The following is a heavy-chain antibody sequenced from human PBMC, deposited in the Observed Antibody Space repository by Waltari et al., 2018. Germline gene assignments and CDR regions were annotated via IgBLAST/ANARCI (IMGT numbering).Heavy chain of an antibody. Sequence: QVQLVQSRAEVWKPGSSVRVSCKASQGTFNHSPINWIRQAPGQGLEWVGKIIPILNVVDYAQRCQDRVTITADKSTNTAYMELNSLGSDDTAVYYCSVFLNNAFIEPTPPWGQGTLVTVAS. V-gene: IGHV1-69*04. J-gene: IGHJ5*02. CDR3: SVFLNNAFIEPTPP. D-gene: IGHD3-16*01. CDR2: IIPILNVV. CDR1: QGTFNHSP.